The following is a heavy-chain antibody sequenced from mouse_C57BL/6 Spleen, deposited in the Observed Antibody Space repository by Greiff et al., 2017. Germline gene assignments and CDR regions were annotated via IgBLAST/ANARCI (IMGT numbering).Heavy chain of an antibody. CDR2: INYDGSST. J-gene: IGHJ4*01. D-gene: IGHD1-1*01. CDR3: ARASYGSSSHYYAMDY. Sequence: EVQVVESEGGLVQPGSSMKLSCTASGFTFSDYYMAWVRQVPEKGLEWVANINYDGSSTYYLDSLKSRFIISRDNAKNILYLQMSSLKSEDTATYYCARASYGSSSHYYAMDYWGQGTSVTVSS. CDR1: GFTFSDYY. V-gene: IGHV5-16*01.